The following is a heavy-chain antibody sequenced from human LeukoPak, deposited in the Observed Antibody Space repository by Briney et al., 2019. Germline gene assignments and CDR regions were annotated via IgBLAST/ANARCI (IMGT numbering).Heavy chain of an antibody. V-gene: IGHV1-2*02. CDR2: INPNSGGT. CDR1: GYTFTGYY. Sequence: GASVKVSCKASGYTFTGYYMHWVRQAPGQGLEWMGWINPNSGGTNYAQKFQGRVTMTRDTSISTAYMELSRLKSDDTAVYYCARAKGGYCSSTSCRGAFDIWGQGTMVTVSS. D-gene: IGHD2-2*01. J-gene: IGHJ3*02. CDR3: ARAKGGYCSSTSCRGAFDI.